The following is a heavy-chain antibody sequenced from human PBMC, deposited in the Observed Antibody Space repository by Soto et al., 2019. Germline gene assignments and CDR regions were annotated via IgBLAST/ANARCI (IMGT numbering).Heavy chain of an antibody. V-gene: IGHV3-23*01. CDR2: ASAGGDMT. D-gene: IGHD3-10*01. CDR1: GFTFSSYA. Sequence: DVQLLESGGHLVQPGGSLRLSCAASGFTFSSYAMSWVRQAPGKGLEWVSSASAGGDMTYYSDSVKGRFTISSDNSNNALFLQMNSLRIEDTALYYCARGDRGGSGSPASYYYSGLDVWGQGATVTVS. J-gene: IGHJ6*02. CDR3: ARGDRGGSGSPASYYYSGLDV.